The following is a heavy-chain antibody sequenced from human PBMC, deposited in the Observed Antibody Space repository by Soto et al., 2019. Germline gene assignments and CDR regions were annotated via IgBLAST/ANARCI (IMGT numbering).Heavy chain of an antibody. CDR1: GFTFDTYA. V-gene: IGHV3-23*01. Sequence: GSLRLSCVASGFTFDTYALNWVRQAPGKGLEWVSAIGSSGSTYYADSVKGRFTISRDTPKKTLYLQMNSLRVEDTAKYYCAKGFRSLEWYSLAPFDYWGQGALVTVPQ. D-gene: IGHD3-3*01. CDR2: IGSSGST. CDR3: AKGFRSLEWYSLAPFDY. J-gene: IGHJ4*02.